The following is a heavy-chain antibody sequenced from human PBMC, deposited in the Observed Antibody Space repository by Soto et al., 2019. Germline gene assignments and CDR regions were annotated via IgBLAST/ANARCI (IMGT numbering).Heavy chain of an antibody. V-gene: IGHV4-59*01. D-gene: IGHD3-10*01. J-gene: IGHJ4*02. CDR2: IYNGERT. CDR1: GASISNFY. CDR3: AQTTGGAGVDY. Sequence: QVHLQESGPGLVKPSETMSLTCTASGASISNFYWYWVRQFPGKGLEWIGHIYNGERTNYNPSLKSRVTISVDTSKNPFSLKLSSVTVADTAVYYCAQTTGGAGVDYWGQGTLVAVSS.